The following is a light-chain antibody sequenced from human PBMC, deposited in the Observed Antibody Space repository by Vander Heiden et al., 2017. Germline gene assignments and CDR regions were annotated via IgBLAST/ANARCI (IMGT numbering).Light chain of an antibody. V-gene: IGKV1-39*01. CDR1: QSSSNY. J-gene: IGKJ1*01. Sequence: DIQMTQSPSSLSASVGDRVTITCRASQSSSNYLTWYQQKPGKAPNLLIYVASSLQSGAPSRFRGSGHGTDFTLTISSLQPEDLATYYCQQNDSTHTWTFGQGSKVEIK. CDR3: QQNDSTHTWT. CDR2: VAS.